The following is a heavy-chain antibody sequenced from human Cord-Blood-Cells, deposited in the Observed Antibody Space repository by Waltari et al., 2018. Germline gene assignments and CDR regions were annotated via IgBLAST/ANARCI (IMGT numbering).Heavy chain of an antibody. J-gene: IGHJ5*02. CDR3: ARSATMVRGVTLNNWFDP. Sequence: QVQLVQSGAEVKKPGASVKVSCKASGYTFTGYYMHWVRQAPGQGLEWMGGISPDSGGTNYAQKFQGRDTMTRDTSISTAYMGLSRLRSDDTAVYYCARSATMVRGVTLNNWFDPWGQGTLVTVSS. V-gene: IGHV1-2*02. D-gene: IGHD3-10*01. CDR2: ISPDSGGT. CDR1: GYTFTGYY.